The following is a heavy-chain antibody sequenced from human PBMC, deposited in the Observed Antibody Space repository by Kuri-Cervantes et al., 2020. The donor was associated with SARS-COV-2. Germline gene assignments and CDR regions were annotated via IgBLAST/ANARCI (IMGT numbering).Heavy chain of an antibody. CDR1: GYTFTSYG. Sequence: ASVKVSCKASGYTFTSYGISWVRQASGQGLEWMGWMNPDTGNAGYAQKFQGRVTMTRITSTSTAYMELSSLRFEDSAVYYCARGIGAPPVTGDRFDYWGQGTLVTVSS. CDR2: MNPDTGNA. D-gene: IGHD7-27*01. CDR3: ARGIGAPPVTGDRFDY. V-gene: IGHV1-8*02. J-gene: IGHJ4*02.